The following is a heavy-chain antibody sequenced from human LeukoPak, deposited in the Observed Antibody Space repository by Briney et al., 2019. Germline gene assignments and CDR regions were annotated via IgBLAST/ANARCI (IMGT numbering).Heavy chain of an antibody. V-gene: IGHV4-39*01. CDR1: GGSISSSSYY. Sequence: PSETLSLTCTVSGGSISSSSYYWGWIRQPPGKRLEWIGSIYYSGSTYYNPSLKSRVTISVDTSKNQFSLKLSSVTAADTAVYYCARQKWDILTGYPDYWGQGTLVTVSS. CDR2: IYYSGST. J-gene: IGHJ4*02. D-gene: IGHD3-9*01. CDR3: ARQKWDILTGYPDY.